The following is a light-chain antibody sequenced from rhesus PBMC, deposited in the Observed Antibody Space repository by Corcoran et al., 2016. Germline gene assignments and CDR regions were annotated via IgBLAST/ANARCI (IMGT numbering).Light chain of an antibody. J-gene: IGKJ4*01. CDR2: KAS. V-gene: IGKV1-74*01. Sequence: DIQMTQSPSSLSASVGDRVTITCRASENVNNYLNWYQQKPGKTPKLLIYKASTLQSGVPSRFSGSGSWTDDTFTIRSLQPEDVATYYCQHGYGTPLTFGGGTKVDIK. CDR1: ENVNNY. CDR3: QHGYGTPLT.